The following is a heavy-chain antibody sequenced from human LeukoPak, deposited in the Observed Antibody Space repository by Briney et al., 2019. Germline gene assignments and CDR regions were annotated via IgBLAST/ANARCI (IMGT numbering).Heavy chain of an antibody. V-gene: IGHV4-59*08. D-gene: IGHD1-26*01. CDR1: GGSISNYY. CDR3: ARHKGGRYSESYLDS. J-gene: IGHJ4*02. Sequence: SETLSLTCTVSGGSISNYYWSWVRQPPGKGLEWIGYIYYSGSTNYNSSLKSRVTISVDTSKNQFSLKLTSVTAADTAVYYCARHKGGRYSESYLDSWGQPTLVTVSS. CDR2: IYYSGST.